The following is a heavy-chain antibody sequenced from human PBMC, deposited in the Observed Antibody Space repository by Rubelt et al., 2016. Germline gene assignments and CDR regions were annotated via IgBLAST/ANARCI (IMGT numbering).Heavy chain of an antibody. Sequence: AMHWVRQAPGKGLEWVAVISYDGSNKYYADSVKGRFTISRDNSKNTLYLQMNSLRAEDTAVYYCVKGGNYYDSSGYYFSLDLFDYWGQGTLVTVSS. D-gene: IGHD3-22*01. J-gene: IGHJ4*02. CDR2: ISYDGSNK. CDR1: A. CDR3: VKGGNYYDSSGYYFSLDLFDY. V-gene: IGHV3-30*04.